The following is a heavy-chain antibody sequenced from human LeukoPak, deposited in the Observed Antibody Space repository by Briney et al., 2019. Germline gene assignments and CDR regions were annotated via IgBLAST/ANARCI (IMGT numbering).Heavy chain of an antibody. CDR3: AKDGYCSSTSCFPYYYGMDV. J-gene: IGHJ6*02. CDR2: IGGSGDRP. V-gene: IGHV3-23*01. D-gene: IGHD2-2*03. Sequence: GGSLRLSCAASGFMFSSYAMTWVRQAPGKGLEWVSSIGGSGDRPYYADSVKGRFTISRDTSKNTLYLQMNSLRAEDTAVYYCAKDGYCSSTSCFPYYYGMDVWGQGTTVTVSS. CDR1: GFMFSSYA.